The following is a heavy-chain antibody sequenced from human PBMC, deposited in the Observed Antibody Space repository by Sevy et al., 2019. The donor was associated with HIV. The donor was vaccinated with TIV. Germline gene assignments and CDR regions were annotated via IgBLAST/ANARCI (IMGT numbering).Heavy chain of an antibody. CDR3: DWGDTTMITALDY. V-gene: IGHV3-23*01. CDR2: VTSDGTG. J-gene: IGHJ4*02. Sequence: GGSLRLSCAASGLTLTTTGMSWVRQAPGKGLEWVAGVTSDGTGYYADSVRDGFTVSRHNSNNTLHLQLNSLRADDTAVSYCDWGDTTMITALDYWGQGTLVTVSS. D-gene: IGHD7-27*01. CDR1: GLTLTTTG.